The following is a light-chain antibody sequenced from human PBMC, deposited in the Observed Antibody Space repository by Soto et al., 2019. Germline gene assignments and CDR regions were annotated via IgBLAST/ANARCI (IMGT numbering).Light chain of an antibody. CDR3: ATWDSSLSAGV. V-gene: IGLV1-51*02. CDR1: SSNIGNNF. Sequence: QSVLTQPPSVSAAPGQKVTISCSGGSSNIGNNFVSWYQQLPGTAPKHLIYQNNKRPSGIPDRFSGSKSGTSATLAITGLQTGDEADYYCATWDSSLSAGVFGTGTKVTVL. CDR2: QNN. J-gene: IGLJ1*01.